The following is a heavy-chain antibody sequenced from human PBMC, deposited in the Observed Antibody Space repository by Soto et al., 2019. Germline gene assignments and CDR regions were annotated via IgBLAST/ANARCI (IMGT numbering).Heavy chain of an antibody. D-gene: IGHD6-6*01. V-gene: IGHV1-69*13. CDR1: GGTFSSYA. CDR3: ARDTGWDSSSSSAYYYYGMDV. CDR2: IIPIFGTA. J-gene: IGHJ6*02. Sequence: SVKVSCKASGGTFSSYAISWVRQAPGQGLEWMGGIIPIFGTANYAQKFQGRVTITADESTSTAYMELSSLRSEDTAVYYCARDTGWDSSSSSAYYYYGMDVWGQGPTFTVSS.